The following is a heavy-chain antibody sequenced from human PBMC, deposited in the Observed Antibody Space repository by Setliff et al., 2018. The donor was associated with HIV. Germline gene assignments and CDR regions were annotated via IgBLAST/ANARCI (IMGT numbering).Heavy chain of an antibody. Sequence: SETLSLTCNVSGGSVSSGGYYWSWIRQPAGKGLEWIGHIYTSGSTNYNPSLKSRVTISIDTSKNQFSLKLSSVTAADTAVYYCARDRGGAAAGGYYYMDVWGKGTTVTVSS. CDR3: ARDRGGAAAGGYYYMDV. CDR2: IYTSGST. D-gene: IGHD6-13*01. J-gene: IGHJ6*03. CDR1: GGSVSSGGYY. V-gene: IGHV4-61*09.